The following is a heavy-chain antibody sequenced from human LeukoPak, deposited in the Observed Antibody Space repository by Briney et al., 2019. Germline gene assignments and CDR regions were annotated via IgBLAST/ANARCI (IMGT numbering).Heavy chain of an antibody. CDR1: GYTFTSYY. Sequence: ASVKVSCKAPGYTFTSYYMHWVRQAPGQGLEWMGIINPSGGSTSYAQKFQGRVTMTRDTFTSTVYMELSSLRSEDTAVYYCATGLCNSTSCPYYYYYYMDVWGKGTTVPVSS. V-gene: IGHV1-46*01. CDR3: ATGLCNSTSCPYYYYYYMDV. D-gene: IGHD2-2*01. J-gene: IGHJ6*03. CDR2: INPSGGST.